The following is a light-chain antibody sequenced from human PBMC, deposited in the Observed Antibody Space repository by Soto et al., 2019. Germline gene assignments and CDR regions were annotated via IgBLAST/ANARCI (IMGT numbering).Light chain of an antibody. CDR3: QQYDTWPS. CDR1: QSVNSN. J-gene: IGKJ4*01. Sequence: EIVMTQSPATLSVSPGERATLSCRASQSVNSNLAWYQQKRGQAPRLLIYGASTRATGIPARFSGSGSGTEFTLTLSSLQSEDFAVYYCQQYDTWPSFGGGTKVEIK. V-gene: IGKV3-15*01. CDR2: GAS.